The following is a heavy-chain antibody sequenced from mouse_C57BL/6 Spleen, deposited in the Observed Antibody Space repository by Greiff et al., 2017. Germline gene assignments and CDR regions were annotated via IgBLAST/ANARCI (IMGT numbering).Heavy chain of an antibody. CDR1: GFTFTDYY. V-gene: IGHV7-3*01. Sequence: EVMLVESGGGLVQPGGSLRLSCAASGFTFTDYYMSWVRQPPGKALEWLGFIRNKANGYTTEYSASVKGRFTISRDKSQSILYLQMNALRAEDSATYYCARYPHHYYGSSYGRYYAMDYWGQGTSVTVSS. D-gene: IGHD1-1*01. CDR3: ARYPHHYYGSSYGRYYAMDY. CDR2: IRNKANGYTT. J-gene: IGHJ4*01.